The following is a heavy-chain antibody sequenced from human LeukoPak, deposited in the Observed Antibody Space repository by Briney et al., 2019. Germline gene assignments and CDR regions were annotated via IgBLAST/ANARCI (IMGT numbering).Heavy chain of an antibody. J-gene: IGHJ3*02. D-gene: IGHD2/OR15-2a*01. V-gene: IGHV1-69*05. CDR1: GGTFSSYA. CDR2: IIPIFGTA. Sequence: SSVKVSCKACGGTFSSYAISWVRPAPGQGLEWMGRIIPIFGTANYAQKFQGRVTITTDESTSTAYMELSSLRSEDTAVYYCANFGSDAFDIWGQGTMVTVSS. CDR3: ANFGSDAFDI.